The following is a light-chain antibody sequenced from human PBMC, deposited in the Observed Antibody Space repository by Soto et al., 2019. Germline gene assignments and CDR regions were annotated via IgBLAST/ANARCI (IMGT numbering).Light chain of an antibody. CDR2: AAS. CDR3: QNYTSAPRT. J-gene: IGKJ1*01. V-gene: IGKV1-27*01. Sequence: DIQMTQSPSSLSASIGDRVTISCRASQGISNDLAWYQQKPGKVPYLLIYAASTSHSGFPSRFRGSGSGTDFTLNISSLQPEDVATYYCQNYTSAPRTFGQGTQVDIK. CDR1: QGISND.